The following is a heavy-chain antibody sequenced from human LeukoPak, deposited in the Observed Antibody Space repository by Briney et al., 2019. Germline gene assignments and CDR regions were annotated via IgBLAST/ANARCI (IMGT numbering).Heavy chain of an antibody. CDR2: ISYDGSNK. V-gene: IGHV3-30*04. J-gene: IGHJ4*02. CDR1: GFTFSSYA. Sequence: PGGSLRLSCAASGFTFSSYAMHWVRQAPGKGLEWVAVISYDGSNKYYADSVKGRFTISRDNSKNTLHLQMSSLRAEDTAVYYCATDYGKDPLYFDYWGQGTLVTVSS. CDR3: ATDYGKDPLYFDY. D-gene: IGHD3-16*01.